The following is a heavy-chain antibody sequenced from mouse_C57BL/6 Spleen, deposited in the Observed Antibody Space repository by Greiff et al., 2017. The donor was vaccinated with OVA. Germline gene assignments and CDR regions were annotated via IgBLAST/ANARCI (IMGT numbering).Heavy chain of an antibody. CDR1: GYAFSSYW. V-gene: IGHV1-80*01. CDR3: ARYYGSSLAWFAY. CDR2: IYPGDGDT. D-gene: IGHD1-1*01. Sequence: QVQLKQSGAELVKPGASVKISCKASGYAFSSYWMNWVKQRPGKGLEWIGQIYPGDGDTNYNGKFKGKATLTADKSSSTAYMQLSSLTSEDSAVYFCARYYGSSLAWFAYWGQGTLVTVSA. J-gene: IGHJ3*01.